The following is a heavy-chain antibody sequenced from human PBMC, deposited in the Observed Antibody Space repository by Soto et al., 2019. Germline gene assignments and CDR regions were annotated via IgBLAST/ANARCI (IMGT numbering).Heavy chain of an antibody. Sequence: PGGSLRLSCAASGFTFSNAWMSWVRQAPGKGLGWVGRIKSKTDGGTTDYAAPVKGRFTISRDDSKNTLYLQMNSLKTEDTAVYYCTTYINSDDVTLVYFWGQGSLVPVAS. D-gene: IGHD2-21*02. V-gene: IGHV3-15*01. CDR3: TTYINSDDVTLVYF. CDR2: IKSKTDGGTT. J-gene: IGHJ4*02. CDR1: GFTFSNAW.